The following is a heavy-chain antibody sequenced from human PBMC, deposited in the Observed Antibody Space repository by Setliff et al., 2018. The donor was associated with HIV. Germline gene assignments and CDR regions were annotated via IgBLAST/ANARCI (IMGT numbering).Heavy chain of an antibody. Sequence: PGESLKISCKGSGYSFTSYWIGWVRQMPGKGLEWMGIIYPGDSDTRYSPAFQGQVTISADKSISTAYLQWSSLRASDTAMYYCARHEGDGYNLESFDYWGQGTRVTVSS. J-gene: IGHJ4*02. CDR3: ARHEGDGYNLESFDY. CDR1: GYSFTSYW. CDR2: IYPGDSDT. V-gene: IGHV5-51*01. D-gene: IGHD5-12*01.